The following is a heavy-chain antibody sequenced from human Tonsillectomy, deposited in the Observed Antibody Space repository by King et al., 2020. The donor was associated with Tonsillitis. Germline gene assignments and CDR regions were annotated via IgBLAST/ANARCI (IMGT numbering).Heavy chain of an antibody. CDR1: GYSFNNHW. D-gene: IGHD3-3*01. Sequence: VQLVQSGAEVKKPGESLKISCKGSGYSFNNHWIGWVRQMPGKGLEWMGIFYPGDSDNKYSPSFQGQVTISADKSTNTAYLQWSSLKAPDTAIYYCARVADCVIGNYFDYWGQGTLVTVSA. CDR3: ARVADCVIGNYFDY. CDR2: FYPGDSDN. J-gene: IGHJ4*02. V-gene: IGHV5-51*03.